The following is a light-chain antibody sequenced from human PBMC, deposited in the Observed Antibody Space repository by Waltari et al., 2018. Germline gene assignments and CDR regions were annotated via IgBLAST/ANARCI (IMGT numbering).Light chain of an antibody. CDR3: QHRGSGVT. J-gene: IGKJ4*01. CDR1: QNVNNY. CDR2: DAF. Sequence: DIVLTQSPATLSLSPGERPTLSCRANQNVNNYLGWYHNKPGQAPRLLIYDAFHRATGIPARFSGSGSGTDFTLTISSLEPEDFAVYYCQHRGSGVTFGGGTKVEIK. V-gene: IGKV3-11*01.